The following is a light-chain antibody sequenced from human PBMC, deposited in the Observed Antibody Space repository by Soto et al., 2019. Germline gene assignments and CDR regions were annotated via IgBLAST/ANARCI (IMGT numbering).Light chain of an antibody. CDR3: QQYYGLPPLT. CDR1: QTITNN. V-gene: IGKV1-33*01. Sequence: DIQINQSPSSLSAAIGDRVTITCQASQTITNNLSWYQQKPGKAPNLLIYHASKLAKGVTSRFSGSGSGTDFSFIITSLQREDLATYYCQQYYGLPPLTFGQGTRLEI. J-gene: IGKJ5*01. CDR2: HAS.